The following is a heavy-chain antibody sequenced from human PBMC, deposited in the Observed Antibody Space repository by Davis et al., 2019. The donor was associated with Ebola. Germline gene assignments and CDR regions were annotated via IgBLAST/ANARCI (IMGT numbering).Heavy chain of an antibody. J-gene: IGHJ4*02. Sequence: GRFTISRDNAKNSLYLQMNSLRAEDTAVYYCARTRDYDSSGYALGYWGQGTLVTVSS. CDR3: ARTRDYDSSGYALGY. V-gene: IGHV3-11*03. D-gene: IGHD3-22*01.